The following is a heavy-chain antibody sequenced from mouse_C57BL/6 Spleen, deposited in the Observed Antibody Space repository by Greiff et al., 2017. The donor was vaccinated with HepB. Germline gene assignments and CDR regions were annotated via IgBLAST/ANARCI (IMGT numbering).Heavy chain of an antibody. D-gene: IGHD2-5*01. V-gene: IGHV1-80*01. CDR2: IYPGDGDT. J-gene: IGHJ4*01. Sequence: QVQLKQSGAELVKPGASVKISCKASGYAFSSYWMNWVKQRPGKGLEWIGQIYPGDGDTNYNGKFKGKATLTADKSSSTAYMQLSSLTSEASAVYFCARSYSNYVDYYAMDYWGQGTSVTVSS. CDR3: ARSYSNYVDYYAMDY. CDR1: GYAFSSYW.